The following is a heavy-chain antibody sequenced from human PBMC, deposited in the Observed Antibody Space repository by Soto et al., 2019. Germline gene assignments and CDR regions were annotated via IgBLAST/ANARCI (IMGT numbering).Heavy chain of an antibody. V-gene: IGHV3-23*01. CDR1: GFTLRTYA. CDR3: AMGDLLL. D-gene: IGHD3-16*01. CDR2: IRDSGGST. J-gene: IGHJ4*02. Sequence: PCVSLRLSCAASGFTLRTYAMSWVRLAPGKGLEWVSSIRDSGGSTAYADSVRGRFTISRHNSMNTLYLQMNSLRVEDTAISYFAMGDLLLWGQGTLVNV.